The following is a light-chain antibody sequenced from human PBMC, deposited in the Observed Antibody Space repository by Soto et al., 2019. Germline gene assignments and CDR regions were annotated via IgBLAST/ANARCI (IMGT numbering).Light chain of an antibody. J-gene: IGLJ2*01. CDR2: YDD. CDR1: RSNIVNNA. CDR3: AVWDDNLNGPV. Sequence: QSVLTQPPSVSGAPRQRVTISCYGGRSNIVNNAVNWYQQFPGKAPKLLIYYDDLLPSGVSDRFSGSKSGTSASLAISGLQSEDEVDYYCAVWDDNLNGPVFGGGTKVTVL. V-gene: IGLV1-36*01.